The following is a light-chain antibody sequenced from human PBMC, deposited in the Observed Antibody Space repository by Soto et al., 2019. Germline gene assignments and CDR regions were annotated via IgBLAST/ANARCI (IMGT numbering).Light chain of an antibody. CDR1: QTIIGY. CDR3: QHYNTYPWT. Sequence: DIQMPQSPSSLSASIGDSVTITCRASQTIIGYLNWYQQKPGKAPRLLINAASNLQSGVPSRFSGSGSGTEFTLTISSLQPGDFATYYCQHYNTYPWTFGHGTKVDIK. J-gene: IGKJ1*01. V-gene: IGKV1-5*01. CDR2: AAS.